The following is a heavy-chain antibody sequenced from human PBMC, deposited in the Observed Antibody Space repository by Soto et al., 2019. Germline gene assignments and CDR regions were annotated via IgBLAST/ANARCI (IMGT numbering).Heavy chain of an antibody. V-gene: IGHV1-8*01. D-gene: IGHD3-3*01. CDR2: MNPNSGNT. CDR3: ARGHALRFLEWLFY. Sequence: GASVKVSCKASGYTFTSYDINWVRQATGQGLEWMGWMNPNSGNTGYAQKFQGRVTMTRNTSISTAYMELSSLRSEDTAVYYCARGHALRFLEWLFYWGQGTLVTVSS. J-gene: IGHJ4*02. CDR1: GYTFTSYD.